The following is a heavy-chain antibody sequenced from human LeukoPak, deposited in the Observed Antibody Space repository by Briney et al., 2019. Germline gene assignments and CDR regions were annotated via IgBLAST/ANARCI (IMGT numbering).Heavy chain of an antibody. Sequence: SVKVSCKASGGTFSSYAISWVRQAPGQGLEWMGGIIPIFGTANYAQKFQGRVTITADESTSTAYMELSSLRSEDTAVYYCARDDGAYCGGDCYSGDCWGQGTLVTVSS. D-gene: IGHD2-21*01. CDR3: ARDDGAYCGGDCYSGDC. J-gene: IGHJ4*02. CDR1: GGTFSSYA. CDR2: IIPIFGTA. V-gene: IGHV1-69*01.